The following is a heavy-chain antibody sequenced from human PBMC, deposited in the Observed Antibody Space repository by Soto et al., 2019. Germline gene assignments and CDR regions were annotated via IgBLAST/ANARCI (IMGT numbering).Heavy chain of an antibody. CDR1: GFTFDDYA. V-gene: IGHV3-9*01. D-gene: IGHD6-13*01. CDR2: ITWNSGTI. J-gene: IGHJ4*02. Sequence: EVQLVESGGGLVQPGRSLRLSCAVSGFTFDDYAMSWVRQAPGKGLEWVSGITWNSGTIGYADSVKGRFTISRDNAKNFLYLQMNSLRSEDTALYYCAKDIGGSSWYFFDYWGQGTLVTVSS. CDR3: AKDIGGSSWYFFDY.